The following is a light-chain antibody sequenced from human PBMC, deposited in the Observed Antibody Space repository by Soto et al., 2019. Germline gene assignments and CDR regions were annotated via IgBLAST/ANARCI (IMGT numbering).Light chain of an antibody. CDR1: TSDVGGYNY. CDR2: EVT. Sequence: QSALTQPASVSGSPGQSITISCTGTTSDVGGYNYVSWYQQHPGKAPKVMIYEVTNRPSGVSNRFSGAKSGNTASLTISGLQAEDAADYYCSSYTNSGTLVFFGTVTKLTVL. CDR3: SSYTNSGTLVF. J-gene: IGLJ1*01. V-gene: IGLV2-14*01.